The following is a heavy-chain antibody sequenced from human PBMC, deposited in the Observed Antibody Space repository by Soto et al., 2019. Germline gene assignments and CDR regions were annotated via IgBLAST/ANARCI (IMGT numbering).Heavy chain of an antibody. D-gene: IGHD2-21*02. V-gene: IGHV4-59*01. CDR3: ARDLWGYCGADCYPLDV. CDR1: GGSISSYY. Sequence: VRLQESGPGLVKPSETLSLTCTVSGGSISSYYWSWIRQPPGKGLEWIGYMYNTGSTIYNPSLKRRVTISVDTSKNQLSLKLTSVTAADTAVYYCARDLWGYCGADCYPLDVWGQGTTVTVSS. CDR2: MYNTGST. J-gene: IGHJ6*02.